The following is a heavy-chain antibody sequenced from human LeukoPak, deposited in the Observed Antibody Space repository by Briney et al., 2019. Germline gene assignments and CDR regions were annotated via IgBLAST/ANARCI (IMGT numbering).Heavy chain of an antibody. CDR2: IYYSGST. V-gene: IGHV4-59*01. J-gene: IGHJ4*02. Sequence: SETLSLTCTVSGGSISSYYWSWIRQPPGKGLGWIGYIYYSGSTNYNPSLKSRVTISVDTSKNQFSLKLSSVTAADTAVYYCARVGCSSTSCYYYFDYWGQGTLVTVSS. D-gene: IGHD2-2*01. CDR1: GGSISSYY. CDR3: ARVGCSSTSCYYYFDY.